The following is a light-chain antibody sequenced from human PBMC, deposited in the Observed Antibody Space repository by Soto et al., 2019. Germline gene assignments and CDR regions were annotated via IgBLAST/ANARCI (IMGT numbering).Light chain of an antibody. CDR1: QNLSSGY. CDR2: GAS. CDR3: QQYRNWPRT. Sequence: KHSPATLSLAKGERATLSCSASQNLSSGYLAWYQQKPGQAPRILIYGASTRAIDMPGRFSGRGSGTEFTLTISSLQSEDFAVYYCQQYRNWPRTFGQGTKV. V-gene: IGKV3-15*01. J-gene: IGKJ1*01.